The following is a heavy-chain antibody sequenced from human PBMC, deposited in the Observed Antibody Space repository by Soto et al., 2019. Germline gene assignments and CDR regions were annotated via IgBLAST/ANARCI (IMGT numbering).Heavy chain of an antibody. Sequence: GASVKVSCKASGGTFSSYAISWVRQAPGQGLEWMGGIIPIFGTANYAQKFQGRVTITADESTSTAYMELSSLRSEDTAVYYCARVGQTTLTTEPLFDYWGQGTLVTVSS. J-gene: IGHJ4*02. CDR3: ARVGQTTLTTEPLFDY. D-gene: IGHD4-4*01. V-gene: IGHV1-69*13. CDR2: IIPIFGTA. CDR1: GGTFSSYA.